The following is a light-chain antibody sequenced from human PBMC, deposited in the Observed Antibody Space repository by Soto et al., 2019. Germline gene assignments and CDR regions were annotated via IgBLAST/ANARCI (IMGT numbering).Light chain of an antibody. CDR3: QHYNSYSEA. CDR1: QTISSW. J-gene: IGKJ1*01. CDR2: KAS. Sequence: DIHMTQSPSTLSGSLGDRVTITWRASQTISSWFAWYQQKPGKAPKLLIYKASTLKSGVPSRFSGSGSGTEFTLTISSLQPDDFATYYGQHYNSYSEAFGQGTKVDIK. V-gene: IGKV1-5*03.